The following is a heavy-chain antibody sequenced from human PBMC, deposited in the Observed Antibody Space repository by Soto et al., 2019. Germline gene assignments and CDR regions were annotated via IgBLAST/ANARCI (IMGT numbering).Heavy chain of an antibody. V-gene: IGHV1-18*01. CDR2: ISTYSGDT. Sequence: QVHLVQSGVEVKTPGASVKVSCQASGYTFFTYDISWVRQAPGQGLEWMGWISTYSGDTKYAQKFQGRVTMTTDTSTTTDYLDLRSLRSDDTAVYYCARHHGPTTSENWFDTWCQGTLVTVSS. D-gene: IGHD5-12*01. CDR3: ARHHGPTTSENWFDT. CDR1: GYTFFTYD. J-gene: IGHJ5*02.